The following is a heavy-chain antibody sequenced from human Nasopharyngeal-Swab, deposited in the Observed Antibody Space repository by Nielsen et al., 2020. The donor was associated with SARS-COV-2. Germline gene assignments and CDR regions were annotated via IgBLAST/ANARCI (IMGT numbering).Heavy chain of an antibody. CDR3: TTGGRWELRPIDY. D-gene: IGHD1-26*01. J-gene: IGHJ4*02. CDR1: GFTFSNAW. Sequence: GASLKISCAASGFTFSNAWMSWVRQAPGKGLEWVGRTKSKTDGGTTDYAAPVKGRFTISRDDSKNTLYLQMNSLKTEDTAVYYCTTGGRWELRPIDYWGQGTLVTVSS. V-gene: IGHV3-15*01. CDR2: TKSKTDGGTT.